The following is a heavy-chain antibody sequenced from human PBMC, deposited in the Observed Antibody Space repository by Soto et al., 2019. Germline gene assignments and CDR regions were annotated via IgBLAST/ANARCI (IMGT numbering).Heavy chain of an antibody. Sequence: GESLKISCKGSGYSFTSYWIGWVRQMPGKGLEWMGIIYPGDSDTRYSPSFQGQVTISADKSISTAYLQWSSLKASDTAMYYCARRYYDILTGYYSSWDFDYWGQGTLVTVSS. CDR1: GYSFTSYW. D-gene: IGHD3-9*01. J-gene: IGHJ4*02. CDR3: ARRYYDILTGYYSSWDFDY. V-gene: IGHV5-51*01. CDR2: IYPGDSDT.